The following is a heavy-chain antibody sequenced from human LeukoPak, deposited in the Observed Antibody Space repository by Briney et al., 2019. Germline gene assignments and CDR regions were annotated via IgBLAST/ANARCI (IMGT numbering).Heavy chain of an antibody. J-gene: IGHJ4*02. CDR2: ISSSSSYR. CDR3: ARSGYDSSGYYFDY. Sequence: GGSLRHSCAASGLIFSSYRMTWVRQAPGKGLEWVSSISSSSSYRYYADSVKGRFTISRDNAKNSLYLQMNSLRAEDTAVYYCARSGYDSSGYYFDYWGQGILVTVSS. D-gene: IGHD3-22*01. CDR1: GLIFSSYR. V-gene: IGHV3-21*01.